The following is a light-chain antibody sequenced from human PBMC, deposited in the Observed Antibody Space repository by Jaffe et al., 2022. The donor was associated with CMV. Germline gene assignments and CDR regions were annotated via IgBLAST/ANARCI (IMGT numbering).Light chain of an antibody. CDR3: QQYNTYST. J-gene: IGKJ1*01. CDR1: QSISTW. V-gene: IGKV1-5*03. CDR2: KAS. Sequence: DIQMTQSPSTLSASVGDRVTITCRASQSISTWLAWYQQKPGKAPKLLIQKASRLESGVPSRFSGSGSGTDFTLTISSLQPDDFATYYCQQYNTYSTFGQGTKVELK.